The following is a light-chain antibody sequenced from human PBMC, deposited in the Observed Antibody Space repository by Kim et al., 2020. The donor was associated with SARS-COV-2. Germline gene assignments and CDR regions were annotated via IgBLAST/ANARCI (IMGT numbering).Light chain of an antibody. CDR2: EVS. CDR3: CSYAGSRTWV. V-gene: IGLV2-23*02. CDR1: SSDVGSYNL. J-gene: IGLJ3*02. Sequence: QSALTQPASVSGSPGQSSTISCTGTSSDVGSYNLVSWYQQHPGKAPKLMIYEVSKRPSGVSNRFSGSKSGNTASLTISGLQAEDEADYYCCSYAGSRTWVFGGGTQLTVL.